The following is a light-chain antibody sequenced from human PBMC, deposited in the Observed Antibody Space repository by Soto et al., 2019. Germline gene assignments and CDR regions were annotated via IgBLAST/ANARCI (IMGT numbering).Light chain of an antibody. CDR2: EVS. CDR1: SSDIGAYNY. J-gene: IGLJ3*02. Sequence: QYALTQPPSASGSPGQSVTISCTGTSSDIGAYNYVSWYQQHPGKAPKLMIHEVSKRPSWVPDRFSGSKSGNTASLTVSGLQAEDEADYYCSSYAGSNDRWVFGGGTKLTVL. CDR3: SSYAGSNDRWV. V-gene: IGLV2-8*01.